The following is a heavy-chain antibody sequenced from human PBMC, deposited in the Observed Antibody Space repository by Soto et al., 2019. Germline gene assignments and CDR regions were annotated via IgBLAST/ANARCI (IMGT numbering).Heavy chain of an antibody. J-gene: IGHJ5*02. V-gene: IGHV4-59*01. D-gene: IGHD2-15*01. CDR3: ARATIYCSGGSCYPNRFDP. CDR1: GGSISSYY. Sequence: TLSLTCTVSGGSISSYYWSWIRQPPGKGLEWIGYIYYSGSTNYNPSLKSRVTISVDTSKNQFSLKLSSVTAADTAVYYCARATIYCSGGSCYPNRFDPWGQGTLVTVSS. CDR2: IYYSGST.